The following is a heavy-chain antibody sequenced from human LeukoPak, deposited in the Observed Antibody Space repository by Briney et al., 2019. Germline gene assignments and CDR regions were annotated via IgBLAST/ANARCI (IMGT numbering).Heavy chain of an antibody. Sequence: PSETLSLTCTVSGGSTSSSSYYWSWVRQPPGKGLEWIGSIYYTGSTYYNPSLKSRVTISLDTSKNQFSLKLISVTAADTDVYYCARHRKVDTAGDYWGQGTLVTVSS. CDR2: IYYTGST. CDR3: ARHRKVDTAGDY. J-gene: IGHJ4*02. CDR1: GGSTSSSSYY. V-gene: IGHV4-39*01. D-gene: IGHD5-18*01.